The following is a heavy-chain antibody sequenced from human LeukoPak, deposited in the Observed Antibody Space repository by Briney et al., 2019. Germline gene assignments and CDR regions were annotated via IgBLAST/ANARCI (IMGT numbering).Heavy chain of an antibody. Sequence: SVTVSCKASGGTFSSYAISWVRQAPGQGLEWMGGIIPIFGTANYAQKFQGRVTITADKSTSTAYMELSSLRSEDTAVYYCRGDSSARGNYFDHWGQGTLVTVSS. J-gene: IGHJ4*02. CDR1: GGTFSSYA. CDR3: RGDSSARGNYFDH. V-gene: IGHV1-69*06. D-gene: IGHD3-22*01. CDR2: IIPIFGTA.